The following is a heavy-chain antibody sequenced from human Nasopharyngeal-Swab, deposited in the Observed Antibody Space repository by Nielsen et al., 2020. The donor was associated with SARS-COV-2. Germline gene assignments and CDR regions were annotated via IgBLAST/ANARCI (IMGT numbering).Heavy chain of an antibody. CDR2: INSDGSST. D-gene: IGHD3-22*01. Sequence: GGSLRLSCAASGSTFSSYWLHWVRQAPGRGLVWVSRINSDGSSTSYADSVKGRFTISRDNAKNTLYLQMNSLRAEDTAVYYCARATWLSSMDVWGQGTTVTVSS. CDR1: GSTFSSYW. CDR3: ARATWLSSMDV. J-gene: IGHJ6*02. V-gene: IGHV3-74*01.